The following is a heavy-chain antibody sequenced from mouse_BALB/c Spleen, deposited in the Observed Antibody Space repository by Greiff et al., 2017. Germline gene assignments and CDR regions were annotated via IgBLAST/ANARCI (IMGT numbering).Heavy chain of an antibody. D-gene: IGHD2-4*01. CDR2: IWGDGST. CDR1: GFSLTGYG. V-gene: IGHV2-6-7*01. CDR3: ARVYDYGYFDY. J-gene: IGHJ2*01. Sequence: VQRVESGPGLVAPSQSLSITCTVSGFSLTGYGVNWVRQPPGKGLEWLGMIWGDGSTDYNSALKSRLSISKDNSKSQVFLKMNSLQTDDTARYYCARVYDYGYFDYWGQGTTLTVSS.